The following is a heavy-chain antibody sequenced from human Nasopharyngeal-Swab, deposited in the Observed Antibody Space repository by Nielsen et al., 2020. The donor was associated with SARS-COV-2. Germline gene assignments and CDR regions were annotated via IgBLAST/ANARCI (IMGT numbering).Heavy chain of an antibody. CDR3: ARIIRRRGWYSHVDY. V-gene: IGHV4-39*07. CDR1: GDSISRSDDY. Sequence: SETLSLTCTVSGDSISRSDDYWGWIRQTPGKGLEWIVSTYRSGSGSAYYNPSLKSRVTISIVPSKNLFSLNLKSVTAADTAVYYCARIIRRRGWYSHVDYWGQGTLVTVSS. CDR2: TYRSGSGSA. D-gene: IGHD6-19*01. J-gene: IGHJ4*02.